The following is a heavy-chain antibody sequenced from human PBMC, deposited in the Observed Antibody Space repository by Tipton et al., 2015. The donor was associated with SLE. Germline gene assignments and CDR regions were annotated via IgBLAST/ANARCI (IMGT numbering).Heavy chain of an antibody. V-gene: IGHV3-74*03. J-gene: IGHJ4*02. Sequence: SLRLSCAASGFPFSSHWMHWVRQGPGKGLAWVSRINSDGSRIKYADSVKGRFTISRDNAKNTLYLQMNSLRVDDTAVYYCASASRAAYDSGSSFAYWGQGTLVTVSS. CDR2: INSDGSRI. CDR1: GFPFSSHW. CDR3: ASASRAAYDSGSSFAY. D-gene: IGHD3-10*01.